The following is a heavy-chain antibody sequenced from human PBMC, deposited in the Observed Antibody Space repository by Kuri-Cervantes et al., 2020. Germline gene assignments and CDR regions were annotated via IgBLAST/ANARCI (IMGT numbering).Heavy chain of an antibody. CDR1: GYTFTGYY. J-gene: IGHJ4*02. CDR3: ASFAGYSYVRFDY. CDR2: IIPIFGTA. Sequence: SVKVSCKASGYTFTGYYMHWVRQAPGQGLEWRGGIIPIFGTANYAQKFQGRVTITADESTSTAYMELSSLRSEDTAVYYCASFAGYSYVRFDYWGQGTLVTVSS. D-gene: IGHD5-18*01. V-gene: IGHV1-69*13.